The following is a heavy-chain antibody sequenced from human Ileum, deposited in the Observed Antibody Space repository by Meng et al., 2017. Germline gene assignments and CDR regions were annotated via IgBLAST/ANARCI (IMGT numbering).Heavy chain of an antibody. Sequence: GQLRESGPGLGEPSGTLSLTCAVSGRSISSSDWWSWVRQPPGKGLEWIAEMNLGGSPNYNPSLKSRVTMSVDKSNDHLSLQLTSVTAADTAVYYCAHIFDSWGQGTLVTVSS. CDR3: AHIFDS. CDR1: GRSISSSDW. CDR2: MNLGGSP. J-gene: IGHJ4*02. V-gene: IGHV4-4*02.